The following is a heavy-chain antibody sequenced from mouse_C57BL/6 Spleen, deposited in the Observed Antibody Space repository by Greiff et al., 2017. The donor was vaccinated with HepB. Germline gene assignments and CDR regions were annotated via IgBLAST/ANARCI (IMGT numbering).Heavy chain of an antibody. Sequence: VQLQQSGAELAKPGASVKLSCKASGYTFTSYWMHWVKQRPGQGLEWIGYINPSSGYTKYNQKFKYKATVTADKSSSTAYMQLSSLTYEDSAVYYCARGVYGNFWFAYWGQGTLVTVSA. V-gene: IGHV1-7*01. CDR1: GYTFTSYW. CDR2: INPSSGYT. CDR3: ARGVYGNFWFAY. D-gene: IGHD2-1*01. J-gene: IGHJ3*01.